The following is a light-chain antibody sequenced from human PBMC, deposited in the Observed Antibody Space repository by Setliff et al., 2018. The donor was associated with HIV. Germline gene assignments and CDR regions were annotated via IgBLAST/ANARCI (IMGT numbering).Light chain of an antibody. CDR1: SSDIGTYNF. CDR2: EVS. Sequence: ALTQPASVSGSPGQSITISCTGSSSDIGTYNFVSWYQQYPGKAPKVVIYEVSIRPSGISTRFSGSKSGNTASLTISGLQPADDADYYCASYTTSSAPLVFGSGTKVTVL. V-gene: IGLV2-14*01. J-gene: IGLJ1*01. CDR3: ASYTTSSAPLV.